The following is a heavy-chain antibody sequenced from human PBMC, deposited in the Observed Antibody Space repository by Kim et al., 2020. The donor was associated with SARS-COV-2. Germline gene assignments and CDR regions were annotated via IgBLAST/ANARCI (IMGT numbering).Heavy chain of an antibody. Sequence: GGSLRLSCAASGFTFSSYAMSWVRQAPGKGLEWVSAISGSGGSTYYADSVKGRFTISRDNSKNTLYLQMNSLRAEDTAVYYCAKDGVYYDILTGYYFDYWGQGTLVTVSS. J-gene: IGHJ4*02. D-gene: IGHD3-9*01. CDR2: ISGSGGST. V-gene: IGHV3-23*01. CDR3: AKDGVYYDILTGYYFDY. CDR1: GFTFSSYA.